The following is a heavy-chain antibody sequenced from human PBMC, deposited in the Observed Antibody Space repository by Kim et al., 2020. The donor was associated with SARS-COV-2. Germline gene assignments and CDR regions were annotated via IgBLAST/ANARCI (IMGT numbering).Heavy chain of an antibody. CDR2: IWYDGSNQ. CDR3: ATDVRIDDSSDY. V-gene: IGHV3-33*01. D-gene: IGHD3-22*01. Sequence: AQGNGLEWVGVIWYDGSNQYYAASVKGRFTISRDNSKNTLYLQMNSLRAEDTAVYYCATDVRIDDSSDYWGQGTLVTVSS. J-gene: IGHJ4*02.